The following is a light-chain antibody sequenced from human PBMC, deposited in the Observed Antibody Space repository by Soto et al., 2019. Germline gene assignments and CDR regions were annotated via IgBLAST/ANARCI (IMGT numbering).Light chain of an antibody. V-gene: IGLV2-23*01. J-gene: IGLJ2*01. CDR1: SXDVGSYNL. CDR3: CSYAGSSTYVV. Sequence: QSALXXXASXSGSPXXSITISXXGTSXDVGSYNLVSWYQQHPGKAPKXXXXXGSKRPSGVSNRFSGSKSGNTASLTISGLQAEDEADYYCCSYAGSSTYVVFGGGTKLTVL. CDR2: XGS.